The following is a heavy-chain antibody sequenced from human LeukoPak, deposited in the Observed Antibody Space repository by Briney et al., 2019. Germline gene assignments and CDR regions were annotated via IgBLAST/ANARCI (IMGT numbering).Heavy chain of an antibody. D-gene: IGHD3-22*01. CDR3: ARGSGYYDSSGYPPPFDY. J-gene: IGHJ4*02. CDR1: GFTFSSYW. Sequence: GGSLRLSCAASGFTFSSYWMHWVRQAPGKGLVWVSRINSDGSSTSYADSVKGRFTISRDNAKNTLYLQMNSLRAEDTAVYYCARGSGYYDSSGYPPPFDYWGQGTLVTVSS. CDR2: INSDGSST. V-gene: IGHV3-74*01.